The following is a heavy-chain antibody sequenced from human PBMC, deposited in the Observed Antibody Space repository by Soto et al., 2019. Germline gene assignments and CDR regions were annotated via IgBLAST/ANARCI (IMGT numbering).Heavy chain of an antibody. CDR3: ASLISSGH. D-gene: IGHD3-10*01. CDR2: MFAEGRT. CDR1: GLTVSTEY. J-gene: IGHJ4*02. V-gene: IGHV3-66*01. Sequence: EVLLVESGGDLVQPGGSLRLSCAASGLTVSTEYRTWLMAWIRQAPGRGLEWVSMMFAEGRTVYADAVKGRFTISRANSTNPLYLPMTSLRAEDTAGYHCASLISSGHWGQGALVTVSS.